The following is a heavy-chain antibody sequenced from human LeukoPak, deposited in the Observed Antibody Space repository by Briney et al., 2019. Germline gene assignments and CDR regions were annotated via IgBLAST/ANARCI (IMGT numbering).Heavy chain of an antibody. D-gene: IGHD1-26*01. V-gene: IGHV6-1*01. CDR2: TYYRSKWSN. J-gene: IGHJ5*02. Sequence: SQTLSLTCAISGDRVSSNSGAWNWIRQSPSRGLEWLGRTYYRSKWSNDYAVSVRSRITINADTSKNQFSLQLNSVTPEDTAVYYCARGGSGGCRLGPTCAFDPWGQGTLVTVSA. CDR1: GDRVSSNSGA. CDR3: ARGGSGGCRLGPTCAFDP.